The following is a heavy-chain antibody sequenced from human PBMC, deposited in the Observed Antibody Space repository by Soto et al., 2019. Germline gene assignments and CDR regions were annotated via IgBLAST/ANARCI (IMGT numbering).Heavy chain of an antibody. CDR1: GFTFSSYA. V-gene: IGHV3-23*01. D-gene: IGHD3-22*01. Sequence: WGSLRLSCAASGFTFSSYAMSWVRQAPGKGLEWVSAISGSVGSTYYADSVKGRFTISRDNSKNTLYLQMNSLRAEDTAVYYCAKSLGYYDSSGQGAFDIWGQGTMVTVSS. CDR2: ISGSVGST. J-gene: IGHJ3*02. CDR3: AKSLGYYDSSGQGAFDI.